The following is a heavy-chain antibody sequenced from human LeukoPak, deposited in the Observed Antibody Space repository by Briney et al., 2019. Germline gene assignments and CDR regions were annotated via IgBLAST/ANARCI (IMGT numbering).Heavy chain of an antibody. D-gene: IGHD6-19*01. Sequence: GGSLRLSCAASGFTFSSYAVSWVRQAPGKGLEWVSAISGSGGSTYYADSVKGRFTISRDNSKNTLYLQMNSLRAEDKAVYYCAKAVVVGAVAGGYWGQGTLVTVSS. CDR2: ISGSGGST. V-gene: IGHV3-23*01. CDR3: AKAVVVGAVAGGY. CDR1: GFTFSSYA. J-gene: IGHJ4*02.